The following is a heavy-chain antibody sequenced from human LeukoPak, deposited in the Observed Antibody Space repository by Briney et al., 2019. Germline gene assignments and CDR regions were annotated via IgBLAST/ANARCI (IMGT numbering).Heavy chain of an antibody. CDR2: INTNTGNP. Sequence: ASVKVSCKASGYTFSSYAMNWVRRAPGQGLEWMGWINTNTGNPTYAQGLTGRFVFSLDTSVSTAYLQISSLKAEDTAVYYCAREGITIFGVVKKRGTWFDPWGQGTLVTVSS. D-gene: IGHD3-3*01. CDR1: GYTFSSYA. J-gene: IGHJ5*02. CDR3: AREGITIFGVVKKRGTWFDP. V-gene: IGHV7-4-1*02.